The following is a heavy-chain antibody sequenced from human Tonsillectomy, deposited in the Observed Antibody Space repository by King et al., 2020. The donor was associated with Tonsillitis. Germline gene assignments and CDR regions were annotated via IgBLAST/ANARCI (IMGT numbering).Heavy chain of an antibody. CDR3: ARDYSSVLGGRVALDWFDP. CDR2: ISAYNGNT. Sequence: QLVQSGAEVKKPGASVKVSCKASGYTFTSYGITWVRQAPGQGLEWRGWISAYNGNTNYAQKPQGRVTMTTDTSTSTAYMELRSLRADDTAMYYCARDYSSVLGGRVALDWFDPWGQGTLVTVSS. D-gene: IGHD2-15*01. V-gene: IGHV1-18*04. CDR1: GYTFTSYG. J-gene: IGHJ5*02.